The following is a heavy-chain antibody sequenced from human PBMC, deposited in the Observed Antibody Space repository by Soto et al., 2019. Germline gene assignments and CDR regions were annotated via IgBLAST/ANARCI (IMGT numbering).Heavy chain of an antibody. V-gene: IGHV1-69*13. CDR3: ARRGITIFGVVSPDYYGMDV. D-gene: IGHD3-3*01. J-gene: IGHJ6*02. Sequence: ASVKVSCKAAGGTFSSYAISWVRQAPGQGLEWMGGIIPIFGTANYAQKCQGRVTITADESTSTAYMELSSLRSEDTAVYYCARRGITIFGVVSPDYYGMDVWGQGTTVTVS. CDR2: IIPIFGTA. CDR1: GGTFSSYA.